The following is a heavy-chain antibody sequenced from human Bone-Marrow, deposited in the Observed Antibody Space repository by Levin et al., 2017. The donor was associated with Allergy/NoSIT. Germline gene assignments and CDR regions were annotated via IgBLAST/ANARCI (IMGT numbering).Heavy chain of an antibody. CDR1: GYTFTSYY. CDR3: ARDNFRITMVRGVIPGVGYYDYGMDV. CDR2: INPSGGST. Sequence: ASVKVSCKASGYTFTSYYMHWVRQAPGQGLEWMGIINPSGGSTSYAQKFQGRVTMTRDTSTSTVYMELSSLRSEDTAVYYCARDNFRITMVRGVIPGVGYYDYGMDVWGQGTTVTVSS. J-gene: IGHJ6*02. V-gene: IGHV1-46*01. D-gene: IGHD3-10*01.